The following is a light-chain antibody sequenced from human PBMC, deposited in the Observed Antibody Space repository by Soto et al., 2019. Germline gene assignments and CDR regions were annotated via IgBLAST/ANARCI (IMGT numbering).Light chain of an antibody. Sequence: DTQMTQSPSSLSASAGDRVTITCRASQSIIDYLNWYQQKPGKAPKLLIYGAFSLQSGVPSRFSGSGSGTDFTLTISSLQPEDFATYSCQQSYSTPYTFGQGTKLEMK. CDR2: GAF. J-gene: IGKJ2*01. CDR3: QQSYSTPYT. CDR1: QSIIDY. V-gene: IGKV1-39*01.